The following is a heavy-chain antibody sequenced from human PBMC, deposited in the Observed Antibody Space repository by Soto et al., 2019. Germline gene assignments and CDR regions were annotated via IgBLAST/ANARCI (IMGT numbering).Heavy chain of an antibody. D-gene: IGHD2-15*01. Sequence: GGSLRLSCAASGFTFNSYTMAWVRQALGKGLEWVSSISGSGGSPSYADSVQGRFTISRDNSRNTLSLQMNSLRAEDTATYYFAKARCSGNSCYVPDYWGHGSLVTVSS. J-gene: IGHJ4*01. V-gene: IGHV3-23*01. CDR1: GFTFNSYT. CDR2: ISGSGGSP. CDR3: AKARCSGNSCYVPDY.